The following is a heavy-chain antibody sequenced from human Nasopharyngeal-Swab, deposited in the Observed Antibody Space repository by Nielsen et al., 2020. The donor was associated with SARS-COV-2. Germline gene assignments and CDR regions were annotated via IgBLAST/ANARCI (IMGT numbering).Heavy chain of an antibody. Sequence: GESLKISCAASGFTFDDYGISWVRQAPGKGLEWVSGINWNGGSTGYADSVKGRFTISRDNAKNSLYLQMNSLRAEDTALYYCARDGGYCSSTSCYGGFDYWGQGTLVTVSS. J-gene: IGHJ4*02. D-gene: IGHD2-2*01. CDR1: GFTFDDYG. CDR2: INWNGGST. CDR3: ARDGGYCSSTSCYGGFDY. V-gene: IGHV3-20*04.